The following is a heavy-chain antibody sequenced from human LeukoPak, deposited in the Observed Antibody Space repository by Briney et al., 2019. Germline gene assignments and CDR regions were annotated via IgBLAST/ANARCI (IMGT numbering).Heavy chain of an antibody. V-gene: IGHV7-4-1*02. Sequence: ASVKDSSKASGYTFTSYAVNWVRQAPGQGLEWMGGINTNTGNPTYAQGFTGRVVFSLDTSVSTAYLQISSLKAEDTAVYYCARQVGDSSSWSSTSLGLWFDPWGQGTLVTVSS. CDR2: INTNTGNP. CDR3: ARQVGDSSSWSSTSLGLWFDP. CDR1: GYTFTSYA. D-gene: IGHD6-13*01. J-gene: IGHJ5*02.